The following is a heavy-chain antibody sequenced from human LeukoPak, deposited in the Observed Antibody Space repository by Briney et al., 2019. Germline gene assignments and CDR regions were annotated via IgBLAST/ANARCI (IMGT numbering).Heavy chain of an antibody. CDR1: GYTFTSYG. J-gene: IGHJ6*03. CDR3: ARARGSGSYYGHDYYYYYYMDV. V-gene: IGHV1-18*01. Sequence: ASVKVSCKASGYTFTSYGISWVLQAPGQGLEWMGWISAYNGNTNYAQKLQGRVTMTTDTSTSTAYMELRSLRSDDTAVYYCARARGSGSYYGHDYYYYYYMDVWGQGTTVTVSS. D-gene: IGHD3-10*01. CDR2: ISAYNGNT.